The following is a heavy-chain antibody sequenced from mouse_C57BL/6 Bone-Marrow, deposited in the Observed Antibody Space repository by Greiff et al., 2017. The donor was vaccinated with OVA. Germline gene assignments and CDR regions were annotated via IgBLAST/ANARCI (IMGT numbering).Heavy chain of an antibody. CDR1: GFTFTDYY. V-gene: IGHV7-3*01. CDR2: IRNKANGYTT. Sequence: VQLKESGGGLVQPGGSLSLSCAASGFTFTDYYMSWVRQPPGKALEWLGFIRNKANGYTTEYSASVKGRFTISRDNSQSILYLQMNALRAEDSATYYCARILIYDGYYDYAMDYWGQGTSVTVSS. CDR3: ARILIYDGYYDYAMDY. D-gene: IGHD2-3*01. J-gene: IGHJ4*01.